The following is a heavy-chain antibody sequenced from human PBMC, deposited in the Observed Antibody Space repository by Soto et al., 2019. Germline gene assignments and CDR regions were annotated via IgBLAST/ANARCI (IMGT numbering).Heavy chain of an antibody. Sequence: QVQLAESGGGGVQPGRSLRLSCAASGFTFSSYGMHWVRQAPGKGLEWVAVISYDGTNKYYADSVKGRFSISRDNSNNTLYQKMNSRRANATVVYYWAKDSPYCSGGSCFLFAYWGQGTLVPFSS. CDR3: AKDSPYCSGGSCFLFAY. V-gene: IGHV3-30*18. J-gene: IGHJ4*02. D-gene: IGHD2-15*01. CDR2: ISYDGTNK. CDR1: GFTFSSYG.